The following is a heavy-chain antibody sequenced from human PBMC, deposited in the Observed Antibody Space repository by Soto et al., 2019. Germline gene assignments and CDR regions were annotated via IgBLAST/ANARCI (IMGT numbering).Heavy chain of an antibody. CDR2: VSGYNGNT. CDR1: GYIFTNFA. J-gene: IGHJ4*02. CDR3: AIVRGVRGYHYVEPFDY. Sequence: QVELVQSGAEVKKPGASVTVSCNFSGYIFTNFAINWVRQAPGQGLEWMGWVSGYNGNTNYARKNQVRVTMTTDTSTSRAYIQLTSLRSDDTAIYSCAIVRGVRGYHYVEPFDYWGQGTLVTVSS. D-gene: IGHD4-17*01. V-gene: IGHV1-18*04.